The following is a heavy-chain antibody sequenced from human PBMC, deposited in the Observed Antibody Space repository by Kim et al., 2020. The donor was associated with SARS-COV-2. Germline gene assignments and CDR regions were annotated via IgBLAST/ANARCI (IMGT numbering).Heavy chain of an antibody. J-gene: IGHJ4*02. CDR1: GGSISSYY. D-gene: IGHD3-10*01. CDR2: IYYSGST. Sequence: SETLSLTCTVSGGSISSYYWSWIRQPPGKGLEWVGYIYYSGSTNYNPSLKSRVTISVDTSKNQFSLQLSSVPAADTAVYYCSRGPRYGSGSYPFDYWGQG. V-gene: IGHV4-59*01. CDR3: SRGPRYGSGSYPFDY.